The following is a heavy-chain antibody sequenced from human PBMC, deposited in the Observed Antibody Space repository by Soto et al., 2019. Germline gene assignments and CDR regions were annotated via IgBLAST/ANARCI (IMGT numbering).Heavy chain of an antibody. D-gene: IGHD6-13*01. V-gene: IGHV1-3*01. CDR2: INAGNGNT. CDR1: GYTFTSYA. CDR3: ARRVIAAAPAWYNWFDP. Sequence: QVQLVQSGAEVKKPGASVKVSCKASGYTFTSYAMHWVRQAPGQRLEWMGWINAGNGNTKYSQKCQGRVTITRDTSASTAYMELSSLRSEDTAVYYCARRVIAAAPAWYNWFDPWGQGTLVTVSS. J-gene: IGHJ5*02.